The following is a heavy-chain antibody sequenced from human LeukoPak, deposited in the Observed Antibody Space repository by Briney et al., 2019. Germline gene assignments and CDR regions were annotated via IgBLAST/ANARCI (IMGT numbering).Heavy chain of an antibody. J-gene: IGHJ4*02. CDR1: GFIFSDYW. CDR2: IKQDGSEK. D-gene: IGHD3-22*01. CDR3: TREMVMIDY. Sequence: GGSLRLSCAASGFIFSDYWMSWVRQVPGKGLEWVANIKQDGSEKYYVGSVKGRFTISRDNAKSSLYLQMNSLRAEDTAVYYCTREMVMIDYWGQGNLVTVSS. V-gene: IGHV3-7*03.